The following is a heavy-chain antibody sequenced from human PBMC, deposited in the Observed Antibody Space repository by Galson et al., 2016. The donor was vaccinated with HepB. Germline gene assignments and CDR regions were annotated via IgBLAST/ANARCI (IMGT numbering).Heavy chain of an antibody. J-gene: IGHJ4*02. CDR3: ARDGDHGYDMDY. V-gene: IGHV3-48*02. D-gene: IGHD5-18*01. CDR2: ISSASNVV. CDR1: GFTLSDYN. Sequence: SLRLSCAVSGFTLSDYNMDWVRQAPGKGPEWVAYISSASNVVYYAESVKGRFTISRDNAKNSLYLQMNSLRDEDTGFYFCARDGDHGYDMDYWGQGTRVTVSS.